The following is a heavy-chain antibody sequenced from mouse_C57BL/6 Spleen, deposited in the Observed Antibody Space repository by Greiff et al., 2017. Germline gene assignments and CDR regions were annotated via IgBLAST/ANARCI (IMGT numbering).Heavy chain of an antibody. CDR2: ISYDGSN. V-gene: IGHV3-6*01. CDR1: GYSITSGYY. J-gene: IGHJ3*01. Sequence: EVQLQQSGPGLVKPSQSLSLTCSVTGYSITSGYYWNWIRQFPGNKLEWMGYISYDGSNNYNPSLKNRISITRDTSKNQFFLKLNSVTTEDTATYYCARETYYDYDEAWFAYWGQGTLDTVS. D-gene: IGHD2-4*01. CDR3: ARETYYDYDEAWFAY.